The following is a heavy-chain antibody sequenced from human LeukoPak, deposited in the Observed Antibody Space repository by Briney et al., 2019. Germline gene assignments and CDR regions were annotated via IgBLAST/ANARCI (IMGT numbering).Heavy chain of an antibody. CDR3: AKDRAIFGVVIIGPFDY. CDR1: GFTFSSYA. D-gene: IGHD3-3*01. Sequence: PGGSLRLSCAASGFTFSSYAMSWVRQAPGKGLEWVSAISGSGGSTYYADSVKGRFTISRDNSKNTLYLQMNSLRAEDTAVYYCAKDRAIFGVVIIGPFDYWGQGTLVTVSS. CDR2: ISGSGGST. J-gene: IGHJ4*02. V-gene: IGHV3-23*01.